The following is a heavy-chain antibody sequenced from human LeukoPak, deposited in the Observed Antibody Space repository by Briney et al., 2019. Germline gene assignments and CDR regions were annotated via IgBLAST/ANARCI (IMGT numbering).Heavy chain of an antibody. CDR2: ISSSDGSIT. Sequence: GGSLRLSCAASEFTFSSFAMSWVRQPPGKGLEWVSTISSSDGSITTYADSVKGRFTISRDNAKNTLYLQMNSLRVEDTAVYYCARGYYYDSSGPNIPFDYWGQGTLVTVSS. CDR1: EFTFSSFA. J-gene: IGHJ4*02. V-gene: IGHV3-74*01. D-gene: IGHD3-22*01. CDR3: ARGYYYDSSGPNIPFDY.